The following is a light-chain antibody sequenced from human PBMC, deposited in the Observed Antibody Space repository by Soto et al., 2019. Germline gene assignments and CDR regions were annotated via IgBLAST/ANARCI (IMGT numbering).Light chain of an antibody. J-gene: IGKJ1*01. CDR1: QSISSN. CDR3: QQYNNWPPWT. Sequence: EIVMTQSPATLSVPPGERATLSCRASQSISSNLAWYQQKRGQAPRLLIYGASNRATGIPARFSGSGSGTEFTLTISSLQSEDFAVYFCQQYNNWPPWTFGPGTKVDIK. V-gene: IGKV3-15*01. CDR2: GAS.